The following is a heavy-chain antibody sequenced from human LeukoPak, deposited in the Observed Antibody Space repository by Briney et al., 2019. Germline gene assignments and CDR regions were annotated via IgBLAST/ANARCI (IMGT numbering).Heavy chain of an antibody. Sequence: GGSPRLSCAASGFTFSSYGTHWVRQAPGGGLEWVTGISYEGSNKYYADSVKGRFTISRDQSKNTIYLQMNSLRPEDTAVYYCAKDFGVAWEVYHFDYWGQGTLVTVSS. CDR1: GFTFSSYG. CDR3: AKDFGVAWEVYHFDY. V-gene: IGHV3-30*18. CDR2: ISYEGSNK. J-gene: IGHJ4*02. D-gene: IGHD3-3*01.